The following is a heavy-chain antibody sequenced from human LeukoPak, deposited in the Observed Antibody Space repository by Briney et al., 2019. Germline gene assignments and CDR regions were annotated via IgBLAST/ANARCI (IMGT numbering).Heavy chain of an antibody. J-gene: IGHJ6*02. V-gene: IGHV3-30*18. CDR3: AKERLPYNYYYYGMDV. CDR1: GFTFSSYG. CDR2: ISYDGSNK. Sequence: PGRSLRLSCAASGFTFSSYGMHWVRQAPGKGLEWVAVISYDGSNKYYADSVKGRFTISRDNSKNTLYLQMNSLRAEDTAVYYCAKERLPYNYYYYGMDVWRQGTTVTVSS.